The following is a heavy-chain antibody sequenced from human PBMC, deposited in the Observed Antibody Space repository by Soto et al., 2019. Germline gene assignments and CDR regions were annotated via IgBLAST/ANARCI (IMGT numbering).Heavy chain of an antibody. D-gene: IGHD2-8*01. V-gene: IGHV3-74*01. Sequence: EVQLVQSGGGLAQPGKSLRLSCAASGFTFRKFWRHWVRQVPGKGPVWVSYISSDGTTTDYADSVKGRFTISRDNAKDTLYLPLDSPRADDMAVYYCAIQDCTNDVCLEAAVTVGGALESWGQGALVTVSS. J-gene: IGHJ1*01. CDR1: GFTFRKFW. CDR3: AIQDCTNDVCLEAAVTVGGALES. CDR2: ISSDGTTT.